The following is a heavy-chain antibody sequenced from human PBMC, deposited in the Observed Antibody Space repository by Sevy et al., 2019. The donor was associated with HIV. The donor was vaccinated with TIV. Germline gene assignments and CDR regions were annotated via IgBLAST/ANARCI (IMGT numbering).Heavy chain of an antibody. D-gene: IGHD2-8*01. V-gene: IGHV1-2*02. J-gene: IGHJ4*02. CDR1: GYTFTRYY. CDR3: TVDRVLLRLEYFFDY. CDR2: INPNSGAT. Sequence: ASVKVSCKASGYTFTRYYMHWVRHAPGQGLEWMGWINPNSGATNYAQKFQGRVTMTRDTSITTAYMELSRLTSDDAAVYYCTVDRVLLRLEYFFDYWGQGTLVTVSS.